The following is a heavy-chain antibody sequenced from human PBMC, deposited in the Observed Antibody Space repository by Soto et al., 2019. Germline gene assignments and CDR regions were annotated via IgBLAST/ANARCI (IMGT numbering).Heavy chain of an antibody. Sequence: QVQLVQSGAEVKKPGSSVKVSCKASGGTFSSYAISWVRQAPGQGLEWMGGIIPIFGTANYAQKFQGRGTITADESTRTAYMGLSSLRSEDTAVYYCARSGFPGIAAYWGQGTLVTVSS. CDR3: ARSGFPGIAAY. J-gene: IGHJ4*02. CDR1: GGTFSSYA. D-gene: IGHD6-13*01. V-gene: IGHV1-69*12. CDR2: IIPIFGTA.